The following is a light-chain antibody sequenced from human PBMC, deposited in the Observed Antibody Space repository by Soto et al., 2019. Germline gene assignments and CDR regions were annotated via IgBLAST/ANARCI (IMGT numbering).Light chain of an antibody. Sequence: DIQMTQSPSSLSASLGDRVTITCRASQSITIYLNWYQQTPGKAPKLLISGASTLQSGGPSRFSGSGYGTDFSLTISSLQPEDFASYYCHQSFSTPFTFGQGTRLEIK. V-gene: IGKV1-39*01. CDR3: HQSFSTPFT. J-gene: IGKJ2*01. CDR2: GAS. CDR1: QSITIY.